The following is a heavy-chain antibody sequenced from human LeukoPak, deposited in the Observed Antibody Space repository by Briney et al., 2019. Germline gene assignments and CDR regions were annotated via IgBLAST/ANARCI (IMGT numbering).Heavy chain of an antibody. CDR3: ARDIAPTVTTIYYYYYMDV. Sequence: SETLSLTCAVYGVSFSIFYWSWIRQPPGKGLAWIGEINHSGRSNYNPSLRSRVTMSVDTSKNQFSLKLSSVTAADTAVYYCARDIAPTVTTIYYYYYMDVWGKGTTVTISS. V-gene: IGHV4-34*01. CDR1: GVSFSIFY. CDR2: INHSGRS. J-gene: IGHJ6*03. D-gene: IGHD4-17*01.